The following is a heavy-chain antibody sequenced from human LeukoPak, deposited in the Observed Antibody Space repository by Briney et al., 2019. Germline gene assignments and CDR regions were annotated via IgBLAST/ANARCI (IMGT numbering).Heavy chain of an antibody. CDR3: AREDDAFDI. CDR1: GFNFRNYV. V-gene: IGHV3-30*04. Sequence: PGRSLRLSCEASGFNFRNYVLHWVRQAPGRGLEWVALISLDSSNRHYADSVKGRFTISRDNSKKTLYLQMNSLRDDDTAVYFCAREDDAFDIWGQGTMVTVS. J-gene: IGHJ3*02. CDR2: ISLDSSNR.